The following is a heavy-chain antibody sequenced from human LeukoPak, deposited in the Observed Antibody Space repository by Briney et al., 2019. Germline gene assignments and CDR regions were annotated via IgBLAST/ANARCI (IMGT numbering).Heavy chain of an antibody. CDR2: VNPNRGDT. J-gene: IGHJ4*02. V-gene: IGHV1-2*02. CDR3: ARGTSWGHY. D-gene: IGHD3-16*01. Sequence: ASVKVSCKAAGGSFINYGISWVRQAPGQGLEWMGWVNPNRGDTNYAQKFRGRVTITTDTSISTAYMDLSAVTSGDTAVYYCARGTSWGHYWGQGTLLTVSS. CDR1: GGSFINYG.